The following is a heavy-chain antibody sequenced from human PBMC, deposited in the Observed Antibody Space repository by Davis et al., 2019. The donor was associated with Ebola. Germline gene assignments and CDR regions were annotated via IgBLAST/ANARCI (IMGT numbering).Heavy chain of an antibody. V-gene: IGHV3-23*01. D-gene: IGHD6-6*01. CDR2: ISGSGGST. Sequence: GESLKISCAASGFTFSSYAMNWVRQAPGKGLEWVSGISGSGGSTYYADYVKGRFTISRDNSKNTLYLQLNSLRAGDTAVYYCAKDGHSTLIPARPDYWGQGTLVTVSS. CDR1: GFTFSSYA. J-gene: IGHJ4*02. CDR3: AKDGHSTLIPARPDY.